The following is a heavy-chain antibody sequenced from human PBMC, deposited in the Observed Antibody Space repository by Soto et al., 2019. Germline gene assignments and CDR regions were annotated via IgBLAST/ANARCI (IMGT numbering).Heavy chain of an antibody. CDR3: ARVDSSGSYFDH. CDR2: IYHTGST. Sequence: QVQLQESGPGLVKPSETLSLTCTVSGGSISSYYWSWIRQPPGKGLEWIGYIYHTGSTNYNPSLKSRINLPADTSKNQFSLKLSSVTAADTAMYYCARVDSSGSYFDHWGQGTLVTVSS. J-gene: IGHJ4*02. D-gene: IGHD3-22*01. V-gene: IGHV4-59*01. CDR1: GGSISSYY.